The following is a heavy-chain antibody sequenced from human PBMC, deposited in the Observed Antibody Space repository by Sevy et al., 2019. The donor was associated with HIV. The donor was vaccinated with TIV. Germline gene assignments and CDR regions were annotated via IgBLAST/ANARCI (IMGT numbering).Heavy chain of an antibody. V-gene: IGHV3-11*04. CDR2: ISGSGSTI. Sequence: GGSLRRSCAASGFTFSNYYMSWIRQAPGKGLEWVSYISGSGSTIYYADSVKGRFTISRDNARTSLFLQMDSLRAEDTALYYCARDRWFGGFWGNWFYPWGQGSLVTVSS. J-gene: IGHJ5*02. CDR1: GFTFSNYY. D-gene: IGHD3-10*01. CDR3: ARDRWFGGFWGNWFYP.